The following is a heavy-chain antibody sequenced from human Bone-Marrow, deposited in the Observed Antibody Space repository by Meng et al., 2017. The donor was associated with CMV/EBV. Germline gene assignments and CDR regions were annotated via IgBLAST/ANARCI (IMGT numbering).Heavy chain of an antibody. J-gene: IGHJ4*02. D-gene: IGHD4-17*01. CDR3: ARERLDYGDYDY. CDR1: GYTFTGYY. V-gene: IGHV1-2*02. CDR2: INPNSGGT. Sequence: ASVKVSCKASGYTFTGYYMHWVRQAPGQGLEWMGWINPNSGGTNYAQKFQGRVTMTRDTSISTAYMELSSVTAADTAVYYCARERLDYGDYDYWGQGTLVTVSS.